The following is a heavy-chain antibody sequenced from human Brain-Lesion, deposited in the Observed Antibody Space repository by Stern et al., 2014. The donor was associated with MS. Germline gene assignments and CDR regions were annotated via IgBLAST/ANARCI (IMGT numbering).Heavy chain of an antibody. D-gene: IGHD2-15*01. Sequence: QVQLVESGPGLVKPSETLSLTCTVAGGSVSSTSYAWAWIRQPPGKGLEWIGTIYYTGDTYYVPSLKIRLTISIDTSKNQFPLQLRSVTAADTAVYYCAGEEDIRYCSGGSCTGNWFDPWGQGTLVTVSS. CDR1: GGSVSSTSYA. CDR2: IYYTGDT. CDR3: AGEEDIRYCSGGSCTGNWFDP. J-gene: IGHJ5*02. V-gene: IGHV4-39*01.